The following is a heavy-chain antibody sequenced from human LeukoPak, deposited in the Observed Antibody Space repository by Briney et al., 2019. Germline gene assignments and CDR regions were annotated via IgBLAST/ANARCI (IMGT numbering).Heavy chain of an antibody. J-gene: IGHJ4*02. CDR3: AKGGTVQCLDY. D-gene: IGHD1-1*01. Sequence: GGSLRLSCAVSGFTFSSYWMNWVRQAPGKGLEWVAFIRYDGANQYYSDSVKGRFTISRDNSKNTLYLQMNSLRAEDTAVYCCAKGGTVQCLDYWGQGTLVTVSS. CDR1: GFTFSSYW. CDR2: IRYDGANQ. V-gene: IGHV3-30*02.